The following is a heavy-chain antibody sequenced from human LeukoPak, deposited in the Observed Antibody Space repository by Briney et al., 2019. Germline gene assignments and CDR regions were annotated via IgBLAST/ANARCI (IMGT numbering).Heavy chain of an antibody. CDR3: ATKADRWEVIQADY. Sequence: PGGSLRLSCAASGFTFSSYSMNWVRQAPGKGLEWVSSISSSSNYIYYADSVKGRFTISRDNAKNSLYLQMNSLRAEDTAVYFCATKADRWEVIQADYWGQGTLVTVSS. CDR2: ISSSSNYI. V-gene: IGHV3-21*01. D-gene: IGHD1-26*01. J-gene: IGHJ4*02. CDR1: GFTFSSYS.